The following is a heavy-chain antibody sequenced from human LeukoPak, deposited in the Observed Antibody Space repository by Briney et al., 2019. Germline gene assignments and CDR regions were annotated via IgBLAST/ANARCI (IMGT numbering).Heavy chain of an antibody. Sequence: SETLSLTCSVSGASITTTNFWWTWIRQSPGRGLEWIGYIHDRGSDKYNPALESRATLSVDTSKNQFSLKLNSITAADTAVYYCARYGLVEFRNAFQYWGQGILVSVSS. J-gene: IGHJ1*01. V-gene: IGHV4-61*01. D-gene: IGHD6-6*01. CDR2: IHDRGSD. CDR1: GASITTTNFW. CDR3: ARYGLVEFRNAFQY.